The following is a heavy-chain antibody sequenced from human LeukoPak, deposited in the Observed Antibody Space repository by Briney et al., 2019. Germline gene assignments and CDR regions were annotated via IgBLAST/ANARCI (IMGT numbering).Heavy chain of an antibody. D-gene: IGHD1-7*01. Sequence: GGSLRLSCAASGFTFSSYAMSWVRQAPGKGLEWVAVISYDGSNKYYADSVKGRFTISRDNSKNTLYLQMNSLRAEDTAVYYCARENYCPDYWGQGTLVTVSS. CDR2: ISYDGSNK. CDR3: ARENYCPDY. CDR1: GFTFSSYA. V-gene: IGHV3-30-3*01. J-gene: IGHJ4*02.